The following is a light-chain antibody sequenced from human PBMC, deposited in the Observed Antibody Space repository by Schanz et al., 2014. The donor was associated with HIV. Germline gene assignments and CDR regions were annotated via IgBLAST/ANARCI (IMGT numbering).Light chain of an antibody. V-gene: IGKV1-5*01. CDR2: AAS. Sequence: DIQMTQSPSTLSASVGDRLTITCRASQSISTWLAWYQQKPGKAPKVLIYAASTLQSGVPSRFSGSGSGTYFTLTISSLQPEDFATYYCQQYDSSPVTFGQGTRLEIK. CDR3: QQYDSSPVT. J-gene: IGKJ5*01. CDR1: QSISTW.